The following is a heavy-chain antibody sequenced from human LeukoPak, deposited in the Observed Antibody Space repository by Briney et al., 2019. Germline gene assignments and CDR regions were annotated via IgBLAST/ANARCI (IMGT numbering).Heavy chain of an antibody. J-gene: IGHJ6*03. D-gene: IGHD3-3*01. CDR2: ISSSGSTI. V-gene: IGHV3-11*04. Sequence: GGSLRLSCVASGFTFSDYYMSWIRQAPGKGLEWISYISSSGSTIYYADSVKGRFTISRDNAKNSLYLQMNSLRAEDTAVYYCARDHYDFWSGYPNAYYYYYMDVWGKGTTVTVSS. CDR1: GFTFSDYY. CDR3: ARDHYDFWSGYPNAYYYYYMDV.